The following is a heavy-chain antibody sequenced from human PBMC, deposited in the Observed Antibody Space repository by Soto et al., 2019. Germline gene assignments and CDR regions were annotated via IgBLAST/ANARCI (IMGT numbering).Heavy chain of an antibody. CDR3: AKPPRGEMATE. CDR1: GYTFINYH. CDR2: INTYNGMT. Sequence: QVQLVQSGGEVKKPGASVTVSCKASGYTFINYHITWVRQAPGQGLEWMAWINTYNGMTDYAQRFQGRVTMTRDTSTLTAYMALRNLGSNDTVVYFCAKPPRGEMATEWCQGTPVTVSS. J-gene: IGHJ4*02. D-gene: IGHD5-12*01. V-gene: IGHV1-18*01.